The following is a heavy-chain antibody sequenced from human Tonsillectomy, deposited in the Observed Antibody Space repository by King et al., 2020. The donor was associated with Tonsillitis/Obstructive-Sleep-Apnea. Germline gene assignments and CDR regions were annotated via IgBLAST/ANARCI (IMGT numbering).Heavy chain of an antibody. CDR1: GDSISSSSYY. D-gene: IGHD1-26*01. V-gene: IGHV4-39*01. J-gene: IGHJ4*02. Sequence: QLQESGPGLVKPSETLSLTCTVSGDSISSSSYYWGWIRQSPGKGLEWIGSISYSGSTYYNPSLKSRVTISVDTSKSQFSLTLSFLTAADTAVYYCATQPSGGYDRFDNWGQGTLVTVSS. CDR3: ATQPSGGYDRFDN. CDR2: ISYSGST.